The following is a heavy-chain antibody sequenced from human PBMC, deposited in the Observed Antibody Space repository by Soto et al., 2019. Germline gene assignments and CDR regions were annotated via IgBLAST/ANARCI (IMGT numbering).Heavy chain of an antibody. D-gene: IGHD2-21*02. CDR3: ARDLWGYCGTDCYPLDV. CDR1: GGSISSSSYY. J-gene: IGHJ6*02. V-gene: IGHV4-39*02. CDR2: IYYSGST. Sequence: SETLSLTCTVSGGSISSSSYYWGWIRQPPGKGLEWIGSIYYSGSTYYNPSLRSRVTISVDTSKNQFSLKLSSVTAADTAVYYCARDLWGYCGTDCYPLDVWGQGTTVTVSS.